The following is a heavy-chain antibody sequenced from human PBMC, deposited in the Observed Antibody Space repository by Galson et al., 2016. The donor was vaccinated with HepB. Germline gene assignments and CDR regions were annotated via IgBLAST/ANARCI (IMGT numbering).Heavy chain of an antibody. V-gene: IGHV1-18*01. Sequence: SVKVSCKASGYTFTSYGISWVRRAPGQGLEWMGWISAYTGYTNYAQELQGRVTMTTDTSTSTAYMELRSLRSDDTAVYYCATSTSSWINWFAPWGQGTLVTVSS. CDR1: GYTFTSYG. J-gene: IGHJ5*02. CDR3: ATSTSSWINWFAP. CDR2: ISAYTGYT. D-gene: IGHD6-13*01.